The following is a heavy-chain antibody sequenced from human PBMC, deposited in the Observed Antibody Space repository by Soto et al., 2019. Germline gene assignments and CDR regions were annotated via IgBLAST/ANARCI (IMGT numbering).Heavy chain of an antibody. V-gene: IGHV1-46*01. D-gene: IGHD3-22*01. Sequence: ASVKVSCKASGYTFTSYYMHWVRQAPGQGLEWMGIINPSGGRTSYAQKFQGRVTMTRDTSTSTVYMELNRQRSEDTVVYYCARDLTSGYYHTPYYYGMDVWGQGTTVTVSS. CDR3: ARDLTSGYYHTPYYYGMDV. CDR1: GYTFTSYY. J-gene: IGHJ6*02. CDR2: INPSGGRT.